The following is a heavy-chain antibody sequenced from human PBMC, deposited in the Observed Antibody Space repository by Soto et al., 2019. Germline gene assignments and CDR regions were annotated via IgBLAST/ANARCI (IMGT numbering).Heavy chain of an antibody. J-gene: IGHJ3*02. D-gene: IGHD3-22*01. Sequence: ASVKVSCKASGYTFTSYDINWVRQATGQGLEWMGWMNPTSGNTGYAQKFQGRVTMTRNTSISTAYMELSSLRSEDTAVYYCARGRYYYEGDAFDIWGQGTMVTVSS. V-gene: IGHV1-8*01. CDR1: GYTFTSYD. CDR2: MNPTSGNT. CDR3: ARGRYYYEGDAFDI.